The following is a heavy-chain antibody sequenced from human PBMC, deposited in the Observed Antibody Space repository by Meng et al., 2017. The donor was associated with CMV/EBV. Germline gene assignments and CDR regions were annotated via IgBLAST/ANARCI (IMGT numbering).Heavy chain of an antibody. CDR2: IRYDGSNK. Sequence: GGSLRLTCAASGFTFSSYGMHWVRQAPGKGLEWVAFIRYDGSNKYYADFVKGRFTISRDNSKNTLYLQMNSLRAEDTAVYYCAKDYDYYYGMDVWGQGTTVTVSS. J-gene: IGHJ6*02. CDR1: GFTFSSYG. V-gene: IGHV3-30*02. CDR3: AKDYDYYYGMDV.